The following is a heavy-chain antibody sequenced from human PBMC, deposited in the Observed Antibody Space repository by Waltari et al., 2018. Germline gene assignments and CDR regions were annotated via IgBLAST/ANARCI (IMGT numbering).Heavy chain of an antibody. J-gene: IGHJ4*02. Sequence: QVQLQQWGAGLLKPSETLSLTCAVYGGSFSGYYWSWIRQPPGKGLEWIGEINHSGSTTLTPSHKSLVTISVDTSKNQFSRKLSSVTAADTAGYYCARGMDIVVVPAATTGYYFDYWGQGTLVTVSS. CDR1: GGSFSGYY. V-gene: IGHV4-34*01. CDR2: INHSGST. CDR3: ARGMDIVVVPAATTGYYFDY. D-gene: IGHD2-2*03.